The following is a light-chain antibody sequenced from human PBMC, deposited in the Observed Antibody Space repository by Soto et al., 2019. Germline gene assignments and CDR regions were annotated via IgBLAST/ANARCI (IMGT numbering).Light chain of an antibody. V-gene: IGKV3-15*01. J-gene: IGKJ4*01. Sequence: IVMTQSPATLSVSPGERATLSCRASQSVSSNLAWYQQKPGQAPRLLIYGASTRATGIPARFSGSVSGTEFTLTISSLQSEDFAVYYCQQYNNWPRLTCGGGTKVEIK. CDR2: GAS. CDR1: QSVSSN. CDR3: QQYNNWPRLT.